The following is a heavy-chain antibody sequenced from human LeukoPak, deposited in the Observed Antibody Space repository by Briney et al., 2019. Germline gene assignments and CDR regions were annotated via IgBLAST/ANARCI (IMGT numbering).Heavy chain of an antibody. J-gene: IGHJ6*03. D-gene: IGHD3-10*01. Sequence: SQTLSLTCTVSGGSISSGDYYWSWIRQPPGKGLEWIGYIYYSGSTYYNPSLKSRVTISVDTSKNQFSLKLSSVTAADTAVYYCARGAPLGELLSHYYYYMDVWGKGTTVTVSS. CDR3: ARGAPLGELLSHYYYYMDV. CDR2: IYYSGST. CDR1: GGSISSGDYY. V-gene: IGHV4-30-4*08.